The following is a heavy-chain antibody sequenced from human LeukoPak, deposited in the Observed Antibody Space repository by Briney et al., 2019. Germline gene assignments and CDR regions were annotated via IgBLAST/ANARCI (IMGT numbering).Heavy chain of an antibody. CDR3: AATGGNYYDSSGYYNDAFDI. CDR2: IYSGGST. J-gene: IGHJ3*02. D-gene: IGHD3-22*01. V-gene: IGHV3-66*01. CDR1: GFTVSSNY. Sequence: GGSLRLSCAASGFTVSSNYMSWVRQAAGKGLEWVSVIYSGGSTYYADSVKGRFTISRDNSKNTLYLQMNSLRAEDTAVYYCAATGGNYYDSSGYYNDAFDIWGQGTMVTVSS.